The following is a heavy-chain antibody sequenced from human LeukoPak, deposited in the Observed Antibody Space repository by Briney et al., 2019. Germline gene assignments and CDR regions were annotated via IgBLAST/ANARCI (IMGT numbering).Heavy chain of an antibody. D-gene: IGHD2/OR15-2a*01. J-gene: IGHJ3*02. CDR2: ISAYNGNT. V-gene: IGHV1-18*01. Sequence: ASVKVSCKASGYTFTSYGISWVRQAPAQGLEWMGGISAYNGNTNYAQKLQGRVTMTTDTSTSTAYMELRSLRSDDTAVYYCARDRAPHSNDAFDIWGQGTMVTVSS. CDR1: GYTFTSYG. CDR3: ARDRAPHSNDAFDI.